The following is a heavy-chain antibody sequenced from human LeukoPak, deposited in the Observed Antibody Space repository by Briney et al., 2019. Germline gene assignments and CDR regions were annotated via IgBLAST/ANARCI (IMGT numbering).Heavy chain of an antibody. CDR1: GYTFTSYG. J-gene: IGHJ6*02. V-gene: IGHV1-69*13. CDR2: IIPIFGTA. Sequence: SVKVSCKASGYTFTSYGISWVRQAPGQGLEWMGGIIPIFGTANYAQKFQGRVTITADESTSTAYMELSSLRSEDTAVYYCARDGGYCSSTSCYPPQTYYYYGMDVWGQGTTVTVSS. D-gene: IGHD2-2*03. CDR3: ARDGGYCSSTSCYPPQTYYYYGMDV.